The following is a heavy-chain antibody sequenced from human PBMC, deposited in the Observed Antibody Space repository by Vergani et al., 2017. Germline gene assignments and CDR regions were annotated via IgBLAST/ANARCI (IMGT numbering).Heavy chain of an antibody. CDR2: IWYDGSNK. J-gene: IGHJ2*01. Sequence: QVQLVESGGGVVQPGRSLRLSCAASGFTFSSYGMHWVRQAPGKGLEWVAVIWYDGSNKYYADSVKGRFTISRDNSKNTLYLQMNSLRAEDTAVYYCAKVGTIGGTDSSGYYVYWYFDLWGRGTLVTVSS. CDR1: GFTFSSYG. V-gene: IGHV3-33*06. D-gene: IGHD3-22*01. CDR3: AKVGTIGGTDSSGYYVYWYFDL.